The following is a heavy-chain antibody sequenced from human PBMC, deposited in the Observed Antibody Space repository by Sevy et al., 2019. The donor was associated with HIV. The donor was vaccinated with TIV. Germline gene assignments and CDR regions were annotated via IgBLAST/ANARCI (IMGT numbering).Heavy chain of an antibody. CDR2: ISYDGSNK. Sequence: GESLKISCAASGFTFSSYAMHWVRQAPGKGLEWVAVISYDGSNKYYADSVKGRFTISRDNSKNTLYLQMNSLRAEDTAVYYCARDGRQQLAYYFDYWGQGTLVTVSS. CDR1: GFTFSSYA. J-gene: IGHJ4*02. V-gene: IGHV3-30-3*01. CDR3: ARDGRQQLAYYFDY. D-gene: IGHD6-13*01.